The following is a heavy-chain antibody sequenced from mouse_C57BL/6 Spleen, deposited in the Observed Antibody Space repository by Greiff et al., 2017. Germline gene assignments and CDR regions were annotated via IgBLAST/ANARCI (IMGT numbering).Heavy chain of an antibody. J-gene: IGHJ1*03. Sequence: QVHVKQSGAELVRPGASVTLSCKASGYTFTDYEMHWVKQTPVHGLEWIGAIDPEPGGTAYNQKFKGKAILTADKSSSTAYMELRSLTSEDSAVYYCTRGYYYGSRDWYFDVWGTGTTVTVSS. CDR2: IDPEPGGT. CDR1: GYTFTDYE. D-gene: IGHD1-1*01. CDR3: TRGYYYGSRDWYFDV. V-gene: IGHV1-15*01.